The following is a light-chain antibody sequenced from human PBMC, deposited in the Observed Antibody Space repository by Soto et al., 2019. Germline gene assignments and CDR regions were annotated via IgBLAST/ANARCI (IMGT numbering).Light chain of an antibody. J-gene: IGLJ1*01. V-gene: IGLV2-14*01. Sequence: QSALTQPASVSGSPGQSITISCTGTSSDVGGYNYVSWYQQHPGKAPKLMIYDVSNRPSGVSNRFFGSKSGNTASLTISGLQAEDEADYYCSSYTSSSTLGGVFGTGTKLTVL. CDR2: DVS. CDR1: SSDVGGYNY. CDR3: SSYTSSSTLGGV.